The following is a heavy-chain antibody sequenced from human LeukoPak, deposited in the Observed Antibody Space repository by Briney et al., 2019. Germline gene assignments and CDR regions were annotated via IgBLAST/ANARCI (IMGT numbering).Heavy chain of an antibody. CDR2: INYDGRDV. D-gene: IGHD5-18*01. CDR1: GFTFSSSG. V-gene: IGHV3-48*02. CDR3: ARDLYSYGRFDY. J-gene: IGHJ4*02. Sequence: PGGSLRLSCAASGFTFSSSGMSWVRQAPGKGLEWVSYINYDGRDVYYADSVKGRFTTSRDNAKNSLYLQVNSLRDEDTAVYYCARDLYSYGRFDYWGQGTLVTVSS.